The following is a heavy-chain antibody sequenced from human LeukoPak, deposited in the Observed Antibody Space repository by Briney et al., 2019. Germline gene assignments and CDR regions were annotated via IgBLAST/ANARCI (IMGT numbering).Heavy chain of an antibody. D-gene: IGHD2-2*01. CDR3: ARDYTEDIVVVPAAIYYYYGMDV. J-gene: IGHJ6*02. V-gene: IGHV1-69*04. Sequence: SSVKVSCKASGGTLSSYAISWVRPAPGQELEWMGRIIPTLGIANYAQKFQGRVTITADKSTSAAYMELSSLRSEDTAVYYCARDYTEDIVVVPAAIYYYYGMDVWGQGTTVTVSS. CDR2: IIPTLGIA. CDR1: GGTLSSYA.